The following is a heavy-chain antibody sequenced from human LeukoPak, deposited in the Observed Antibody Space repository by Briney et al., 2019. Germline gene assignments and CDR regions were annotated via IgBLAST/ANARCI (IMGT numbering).Heavy chain of an antibody. J-gene: IGHJ3*02. CDR2: INPNSGGT. D-gene: IGHD2-2*01. Sequence: WASVKVSCXASGYTFTGYYMHWVRQAPGQGLEWMGWINPNSGGTNYAQKFQGRVTMTRDTSISTAYMELSRLRSDDTAVYYCARVCSSTSCYLAFDIWGQGTMVTVSS. V-gene: IGHV1-2*02. CDR1: GYTFTGYY. CDR3: ARVCSSTSCYLAFDI.